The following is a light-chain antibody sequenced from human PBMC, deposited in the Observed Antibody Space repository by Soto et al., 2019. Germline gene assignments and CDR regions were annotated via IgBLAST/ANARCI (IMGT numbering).Light chain of an antibody. CDR2: EDN. Sequence: NFMLTQPHSVSESPGKTVTISCTRSSGSIASNYVQWYQQRPGSAPTTVIYEDNQRPSGVPDRFSGSIDSSSNSASLTISGLKTEDEADYYCQSYDSSNPQVLFGGGTKLTVL. CDR3: QSYDSSNPQVL. J-gene: IGLJ3*02. CDR1: SGSIASNY. V-gene: IGLV6-57*04.